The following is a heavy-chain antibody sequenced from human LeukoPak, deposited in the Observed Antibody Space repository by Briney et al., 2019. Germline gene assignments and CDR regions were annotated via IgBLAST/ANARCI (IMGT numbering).Heavy chain of an antibody. J-gene: IGHJ4*02. V-gene: IGHV1-69*02. CDR1: GGTFSSYT. D-gene: IGHD6-6*01. CDR3: ARGGEQLVLGL. Sequence: GASVKVSCKASGGTFSSYTISWVRQAPGQGLEWMGRIIPILGIANYAQKFQGSVTITADKSTSTAYMELSSLRSEDTAVYYCARGGEQLVLGLWGQGTLVTVSS. CDR2: IIPILGIA.